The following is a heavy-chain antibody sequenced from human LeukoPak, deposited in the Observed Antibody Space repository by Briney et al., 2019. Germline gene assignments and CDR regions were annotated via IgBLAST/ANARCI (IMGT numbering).Heavy chain of an antibody. Sequence: ASVKVSCKASGYTFTSYGISWGRQAPGQGLEWMGWISAYNGNTNYAQKLQGRVTMTTDTSTSTAYMELRSLRSEDTAVYYCARVDTAMVAFDYWGQGTLVTVSS. CDR2: ISAYNGNT. D-gene: IGHD5-18*01. V-gene: IGHV1-18*01. J-gene: IGHJ4*02. CDR1: GYTFTSYG. CDR3: ARVDTAMVAFDY.